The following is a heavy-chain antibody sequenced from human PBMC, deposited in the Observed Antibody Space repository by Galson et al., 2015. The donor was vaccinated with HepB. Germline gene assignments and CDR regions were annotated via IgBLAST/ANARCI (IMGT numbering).Heavy chain of an antibody. J-gene: IGHJ6*03. CDR3: ARGRGNLRFLGPFGYYMDV. CDR1: GGSFSGYY. D-gene: IGHD3-3*01. Sequence: LSLTCAVYGGSFSGYYWSWIRQPPGKGLEWIGEINHSGSTNYNPSLKSRVTISVDTSKNQFSLKLSSVTAADTAVYYCARGRGNLRFLGPFGYYMDVWGKGTTVTVSS. CDR2: INHSGST. V-gene: IGHV4-34*01.